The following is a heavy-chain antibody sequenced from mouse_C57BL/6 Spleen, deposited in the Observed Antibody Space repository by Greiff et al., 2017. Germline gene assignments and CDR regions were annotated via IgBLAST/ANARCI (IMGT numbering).Heavy chain of an antibody. J-gene: IGHJ4*01. CDR2: ISRGSSTI. V-gene: IGHV5-17*01. CDR3: ARGFFAMDY. CDR1: GFTFSDYG. Sequence: EVQLVESGGGLVKPGGSLKLSCAASGFTFSDYGMHWVRQAPEKGLEWVAYISRGSSTIYYADTVKGRFTISRDNATNTLFLQMTSLRSEDTAMYYCARGFFAMDYWGQGTSVTVSS.